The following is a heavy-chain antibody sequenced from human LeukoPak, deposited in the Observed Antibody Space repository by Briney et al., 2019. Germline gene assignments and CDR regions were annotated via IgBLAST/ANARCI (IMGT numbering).Heavy chain of an antibody. CDR2: ISGSGGST. CDR3: AKAPRFDFVTYYYYYMDV. D-gene: IGHD2-21*02. J-gene: IGHJ6*03. V-gene: IGHV3-23*01. CDR1: GFTFSSYA. Sequence: GGSLRLACAASGFTFSSYAMSWVRQAPGKGLEWVSAISGSGGSTYYADSVKGRFTISRDNSKNTLYLQMNSLRADDTAVYYCAKAPRFDFVTYYYYYMDVWGKGTTVTVSS.